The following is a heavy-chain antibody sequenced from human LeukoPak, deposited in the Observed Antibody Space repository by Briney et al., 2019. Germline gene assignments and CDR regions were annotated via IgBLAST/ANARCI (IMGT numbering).Heavy chain of an antibody. Sequence: SETLSLTCTVSGGSISSSSYYWSWIRQPAGKGLEWIGRIYTSGSTNYNPSLKSRVTISVDTSKNQFSLKLSSVTAADTAVYYCARAQASYYDSSGYYFDYWGQGTLVTVSS. D-gene: IGHD3-22*01. V-gene: IGHV4-61*02. CDR2: IYTSGST. J-gene: IGHJ4*02. CDR1: GGSISSSSYY. CDR3: ARAQASYYDSSGYYFDY.